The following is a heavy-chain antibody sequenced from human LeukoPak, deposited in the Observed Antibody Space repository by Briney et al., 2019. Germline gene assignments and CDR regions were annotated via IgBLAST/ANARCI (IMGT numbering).Heavy chain of an antibody. Sequence: SETLSLTCTVSGDSIGTCHWSWIRQPPGKRLEWIGYIHYSGSTSYNPSLRSRVTISVDTSKNQFSLKLSSVTAADTAVYFCARRRCGGDCPFDYWGQGTLVTVSS. CDR1: GDSIGTCH. J-gene: IGHJ4*02. CDR2: IHYSGST. CDR3: ARRRCGGDCPFDY. D-gene: IGHD2-21*02. V-gene: IGHV4-59*08.